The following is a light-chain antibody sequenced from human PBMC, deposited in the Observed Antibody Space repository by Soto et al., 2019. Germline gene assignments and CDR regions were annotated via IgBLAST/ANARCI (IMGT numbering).Light chain of an antibody. CDR1: QSLLHSDGKTY. Sequence: DVVMTQTPLSLSVTPGQPASMSCKSSQSLLHSDGKTYLYWYLQKPGQPPQLLIYELSNRFSGXPXRXXGGGSGTEFTLKISRVEAEDVGVYYCMQSLQFPPYTFGQGTKLEIK. CDR3: MQSLQFPPYT. V-gene: IGKV2D-29*01. CDR2: ELS. J-gene: IGKJ2*01.